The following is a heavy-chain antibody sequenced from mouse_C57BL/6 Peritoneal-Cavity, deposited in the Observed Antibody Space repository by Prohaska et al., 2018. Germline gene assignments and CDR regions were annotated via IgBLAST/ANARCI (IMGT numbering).Heavy chain of an antibody. Sequence: TEYNEKFEGKATLTSDTSSSTAYMQLSSLTSEDSAIYFCARDGATVVAKRDYAMDYWGQGTSVTVSS. CDR3: ARDGATVVAKRDYAMDY. D-gene: IGHD1-1*01. CDR2: T. V-gene: IGHV1-58*01. J-gene: IGHJ4*01.